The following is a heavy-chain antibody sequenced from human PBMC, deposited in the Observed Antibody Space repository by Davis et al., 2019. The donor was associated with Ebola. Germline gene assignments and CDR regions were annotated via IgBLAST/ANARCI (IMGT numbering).Heavy chain of an antibody. CDR2: ISGSGGST. D-gene: IGHD1-20*01. CDR1: GFTFSSYA. Sequence: GGSLRLSCAASGFTFSSYAMSWVRQAPGKGLEWVSAISGSGGSTYYADSVKGRFTISRDNSKNTLYLQMNSLRAEDTAVYYCANCPYNWKLGYFQHWGQGTLVTVSS. V-gene: IGHV3-23*01. CDR3: ANCPYNWKLGYFQH. J-gene: IGHJ1*01.